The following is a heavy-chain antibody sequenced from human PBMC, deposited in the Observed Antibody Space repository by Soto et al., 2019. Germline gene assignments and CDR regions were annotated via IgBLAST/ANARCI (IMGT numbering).Heavy chain of an antibody. V-gene: IGHV4-59*01. CDR3: ARGSIRVSYYGMDV. Sequence: SESLSITCTVSGGSISSYYWSWIRQPPGKGLEWIGYIYCSGSTNYNPSLKSRVTISVDTSKNQFSLKLSSVTAADTAVYYCARGSIRVSYYGMDVWGQGTTVTVSS. CDR1: GGSISSYY. D-gene: IGHD2-2*01. CDR2: IYCSGST. J-gene: IGHJ6*02.